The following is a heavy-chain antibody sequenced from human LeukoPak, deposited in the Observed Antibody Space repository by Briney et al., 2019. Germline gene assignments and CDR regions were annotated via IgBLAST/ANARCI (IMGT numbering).Heavy chain of an antibody. J-gene: IGHJ1*01. D-gene: IGHD3-3*01. Sequence: GGSLRLSCAASGFTFKSYDMHWVRQVAGRGLEWVSGIGTAGDTYYQGSVKGRFTISRDNSKNTLYLQMNSLRAEDTAVYYCAKDLGESPSGYSDWGQGTLVTVSS. CDR3: AKDLGESPSGYSD. CDR1: GFTFKSYD. V-gene: IGHV3-13*01. CDR2: IGTAGDT.